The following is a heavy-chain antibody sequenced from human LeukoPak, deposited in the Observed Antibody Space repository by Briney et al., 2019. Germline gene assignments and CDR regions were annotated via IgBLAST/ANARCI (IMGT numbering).Heavy chain of an antibody. J-gene: IGHJ4*02. CDR1: GYTFTSYY. D-gene: IGHD3-16*01. V-gene: IGHV1-46*01. CDR2: INPSGGST. CDR3: ASAGGGYATNFDY. Sequence: ASVKVSCKASGYTFTSYYMHWVRQAPGQGLEWMGIINPSGGSTSYAQKFQGRVTMTRDMSTSTVYMELNSLRSEDTAVYYCASAGGGYATNFDYWGQGTLVTVSS.